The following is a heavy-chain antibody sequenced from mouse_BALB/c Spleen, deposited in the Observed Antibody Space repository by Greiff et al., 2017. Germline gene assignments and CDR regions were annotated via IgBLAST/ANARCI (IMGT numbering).Heavy chain of an antibody. CDR3: ASPLATMTTAYATDN. D-gene: IGHD2-4*01. Sequence: VMMVESGPGLVAPSQSLSITCTVSGFSLSRYSVHWVRQPPGKGLEWLGMIWGGGSTDDNSALQSRLSISKDNSKSQVFVKMDSLQTADTTMYYCASPLATMTTAYATDNRGQGTAVTVAS. V-gene: IGHV2-6-4*01. CDR1: GFSLSRYS. J-gene: IGHJ4*01. CDR2: IWGGGST.